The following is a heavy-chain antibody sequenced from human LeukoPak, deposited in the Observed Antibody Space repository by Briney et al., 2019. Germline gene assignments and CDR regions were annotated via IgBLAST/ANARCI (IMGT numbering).Heavy chain of an antibody. CDR3: AKSMGATYYDLFAFDI. J-gene: IGHJ3*02. CDR2: INPSGGST. CDR1: GYTFTSYY. D-gene: IGHD1-26*01. Sequence: ASVKVSCKASGYTFTSYYMHWVRQAPGQGPEWMGIINPSGGSTSYAQKFQGRVTMTRDTSTSTVYMELNSLRPEDTAMYYCAKSMGATYYDLFAFDIWGQGTMVTVSS. V-gene: IGHV1-46*01.